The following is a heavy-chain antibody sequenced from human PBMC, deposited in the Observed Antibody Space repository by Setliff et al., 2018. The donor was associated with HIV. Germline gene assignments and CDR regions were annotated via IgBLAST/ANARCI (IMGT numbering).Heavy chain of an antibody. Sequence: GASVKVSCKASGYTFINYVINWVRQAPGQGLEWMGWMNPNHVNAGYAEKFQGRVTMTSDTPRSTAYMELRSLRSDDTAVYYCARGYASGSGSYYYDYWGQGTLVTVSS. CDR1: GYTFINYV. J-gene: IGHJ4*02. CDR2: MNPNHVNA. CDR3: ARGYASGSGSYYYDY. D-gene: IGHD2-15*01. V-gene: IGHV1-8*02.